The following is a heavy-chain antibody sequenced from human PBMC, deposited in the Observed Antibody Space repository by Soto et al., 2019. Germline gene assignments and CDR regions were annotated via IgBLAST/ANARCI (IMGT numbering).Heavy chain of an antibody. V-gene: IGHV1-69*02. CDR2: IIPILGIA. J-gene: IGHJ5*02. CDR3: ARYCSGGSCSRFDP. CDR1: GGTFSSYT. D-gene: IGHD2-15*01. Sequence: GASVKVSCKASGGTFSSYTISWVRQAPGQGLEWMGRIIPILGIANYAQKFQGRVTITADKSTSTAYMELSSLRSEDTAVYYCARYCSGGSCSRFDPWGQGTLVTVSS.